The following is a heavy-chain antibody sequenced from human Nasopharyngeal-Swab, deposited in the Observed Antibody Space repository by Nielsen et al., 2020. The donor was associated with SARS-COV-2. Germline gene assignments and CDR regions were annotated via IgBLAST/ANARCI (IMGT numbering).Heavy chain of an antibody. Sequence: SVKVSCKASGGTFSSYAISWGRQAPGQGLEWMGGIIPIFGTANYAQKFQGRVTITADESTSTAYMELSSLRSEDTAVYYCASLYCSGGSCYFDYWGQGTLVTVSS. V-gene: IGHV1-69*13. CDR2: IIPIFGTA. J-gene: IGHJ4*02. CDR3: ASLYCSGGSCYFDY. D-gene: IGHD2-15*01. CDR1: GGTFSSYA.